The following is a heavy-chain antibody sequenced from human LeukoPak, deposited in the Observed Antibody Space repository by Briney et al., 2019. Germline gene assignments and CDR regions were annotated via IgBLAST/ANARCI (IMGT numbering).Heavy chain of an antibody. CDR2: ISGSGSST. CDR1: GFTFSSYA. CDR3: ARELGAFFQNYYDSSGYYGPHYYYYGMDV. D-gene: IGHD3-22*01. J-gene: IGHJ6*02. V-gene: IGHV3-23*01. Sequence: GGSLRLSCAASGFTFSSYAMSWVRQAPGKGLEWVSAISGSGSSTFYADSVKGRFTISRDNSKNTLYLQMNSLRAEDTAVYYCARELGAFFQNYYDSSGYYGPHYYYYGMDVWGQGTTVTVSS.